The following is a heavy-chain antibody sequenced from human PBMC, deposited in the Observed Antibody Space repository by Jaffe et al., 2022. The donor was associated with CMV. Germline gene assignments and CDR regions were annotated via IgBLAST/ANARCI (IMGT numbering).Heavy chain of an antibody. D-gene: IGHD6-13*01. Sequence: EVQLVESGGGLTQPGGSLRLSCAASGFTVDSRYLNWVRQAPGKGLEWVSVIYKGGRTDYADSVKGRFTISRDNDKNNVYLQMNRLRADDTAVYYCARDLGQQVTWGSQFYYGMDVWGQGTTVTVSS. J-gene: IGHJ6*02. V-gene: IGHV3-53*01. CDR2: IYKGGRT. CDR1: GFTVDSRY. CDR3: ARDLGQQVTWGSQFYYGMDV.